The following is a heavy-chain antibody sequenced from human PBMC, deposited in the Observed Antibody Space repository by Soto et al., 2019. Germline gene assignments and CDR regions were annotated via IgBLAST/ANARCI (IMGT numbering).Heavy chain of an antibody. V-gene: IGHV3-48*02. CDR3: ARYPYSSTTVTIMDC. D-gene: IGHD4-17*01. CDR1: GFTFSNYA. Sequence: EVQLVESGGGLVQPGGSLRLSCAASGFTFSNYAMNWVRQAPGKGLEWVSYISHKSSAIYHADSVKGRFTISRDNAKNPLYLQMNSLRDEDTAVYYCARYPYSSTTVTIMDCWGQGTLVTVSS. J-gene: IGHJ4*02. CDR2: ISHKSSAI.